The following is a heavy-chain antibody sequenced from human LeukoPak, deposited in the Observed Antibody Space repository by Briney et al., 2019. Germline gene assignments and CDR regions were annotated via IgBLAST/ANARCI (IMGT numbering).Heavy chain of an antibody. CDR1: GFTFSSYA. Sequence: QPGGSLRLSCAASGFTFSSYAMHWVRQAPGKGLEWVAVISYDGSNKYYADSVKGRFTISRDNSKNTLYLQMNSLRAEDTAVYYCAREGNYDSSGYYLPYFDYWGQGTLVTVSS. CDR3: AREGNYDSSGYYLPYFDY. V-gene: IGHV3-30-3*01. D-gene: IGHD3-22*01. CDR2: ISYDGSNK. J-gene: IGHJ4*02.